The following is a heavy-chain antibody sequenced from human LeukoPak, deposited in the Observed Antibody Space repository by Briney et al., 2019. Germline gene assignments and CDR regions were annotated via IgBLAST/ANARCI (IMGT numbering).Heavy chain of an antibody. V-gene: IGHV3-23*01. CDR3: AKDSYYYGSGSYYKLIDY. D-gene: IGHD3-10*01. CDR1: GFTFSSYE. Sequence: PGGSLRLSCAASGFTFSSYEMNWVRQAPGKGLEWVSAISGSGGSTYYADSVKGRFTISRDNSKNTLYLQMNSLRAEDTAVYYCAKDSYYYGSGSYYKLIDYWGQGTLVTVSS. CDR2: ISGSGGST. J-gene: IGHJ4*02.